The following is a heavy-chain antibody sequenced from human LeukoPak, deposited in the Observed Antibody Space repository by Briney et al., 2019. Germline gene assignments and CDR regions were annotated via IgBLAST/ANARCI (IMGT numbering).Heavy chain of an antibody. CDR1: GFTFSDYY. CDR2: INHSGST. Sequence: GSLRLSCAASGFTFSDYYMSWIRQPPGKGLEWIGEINHSGSTNYNPSLKSRVTISVDTSKNQFSLKLSSVTAADTAVYYCARDSYDILTGEDAFDIWGQGTMVTVSS. CDR3: ARDSYDILTGEDAFDI. J-gene: IGHJ3*02. D-gene: IGHD3-9*01. V-gene: IGHV4-34*01.